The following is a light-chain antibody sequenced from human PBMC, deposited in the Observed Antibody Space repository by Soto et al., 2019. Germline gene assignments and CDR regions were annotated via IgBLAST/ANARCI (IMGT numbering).Light chain of an antibody. CDR2: EVS. CDR3: SSYTSSSTLDV. V-gene: IGLV2-14*01. Sequence: QSVLTQPASASGSPGQSITISCTGTSSNVGGYKYASWYQQHPGKAPKLMIYEVSNRPSGVSNRFSGSKSGNTASLTISGPQAEDEADYYCSSYTSSSTLDVFGTGTKVTVL. J-gene: IGLJ1*01. CDR1: SSNVGGYKY.